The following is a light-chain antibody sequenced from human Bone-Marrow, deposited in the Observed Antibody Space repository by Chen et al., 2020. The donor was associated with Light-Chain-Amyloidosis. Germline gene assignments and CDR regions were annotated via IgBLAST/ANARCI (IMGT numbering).Light chain of an antibody. V-gene: IGKV3-15*01. CDR2: GAS. CDR1: QSINYK. CDR3: HQYNNWPGT. J-gene: IGKJ3*01. Sequence: EIVMTQSPATLSVSPGESATLSCRASQSINYKLAWYQHKPGQAPRLLIYGASTRSTGIPARFSGSGSGTEFTLTISSRESEDVAIYYCHQYNNWPGTFGPGTKVDIK.